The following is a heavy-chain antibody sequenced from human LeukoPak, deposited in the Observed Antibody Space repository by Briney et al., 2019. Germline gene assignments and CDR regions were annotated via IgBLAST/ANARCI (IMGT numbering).Heavy chain of an antibody. CDR1: GFTFSSYD. CDR2: IGTAGDP. J-gene: IGHJ4*02. V-gene: IGHV3-13*05. CDR3: ARGHGSGSSYYFDY. D-gene: IGHD3-10*01. Sequence: GGSLRLSCAASGFTFSSYDMHWVRQATGKGLEWVSAIGTAGDPYYPGSVKGRFTISRENAKNSLYLQMNSLRAGDTAAYYCARGHGSGSSYYFDYWGQGTLVTVSS.